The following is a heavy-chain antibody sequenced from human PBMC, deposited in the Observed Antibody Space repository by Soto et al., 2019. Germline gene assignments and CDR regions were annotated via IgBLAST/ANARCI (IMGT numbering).Heavy chain of an antibody. J-gene: IGHJ4*02. CDR2: IWDDGTNK. CDR3: VRDVREDGCSSSSCFYFDY. V-gene: IGHV3-33*01. CDR1: GFSFSTYG. Sequence: QVQLVESGGGVVQPGRSLRLSCAASGFSFSTYGMHWVRQAPGKGLEWVAVIWDDGTNKYYADSVKGRFTISRDNSKNTLYLQMNSLRAEDTAVYYCVRDVREDGCSSSSCFYFDYWGQGTLVTVSS. D-gene: IGHD2-2*01.